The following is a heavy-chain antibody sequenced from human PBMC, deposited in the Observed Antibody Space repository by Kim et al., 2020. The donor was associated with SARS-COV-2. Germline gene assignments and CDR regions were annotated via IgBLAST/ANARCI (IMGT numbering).Heavy chain of an antibody. CDR2: IKEDGGDK. Sequence: GGSLRHSCAGSGFTFSRYWMSWVRQAPGKGLEWVANIKEDGGDKYYVDSVEGRFTISRDNAKNSLYLQMNSLRAEDTAVYFCARQTESAPFDSWGQGTLV. V-gene: IGHV3-7*01. CDR3: ARQTESAPFDS. J-gene: IGHJ4*02. CDR1: GFTFSRYW.